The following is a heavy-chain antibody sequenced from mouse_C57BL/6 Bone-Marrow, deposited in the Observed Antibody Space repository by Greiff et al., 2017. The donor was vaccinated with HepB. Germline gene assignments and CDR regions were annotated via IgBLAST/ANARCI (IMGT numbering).Heavy chain of an antibody. Sequence: VQRVESGAELLKPGASVKLSCKAPGYTFTGYWIEWVKQRPGHGLEWIGEILPGSGSTNYNEKFKGKATFTADTSSNTAYMQLSSLTTEDSAIYYCARRPFYYGNHGYFDVWGTGTTVTVSS. CDR3: ARRPFYYGNHGYFDV. D-gene: IGHD2-1*01. CDR1: GYTFTGYW. CDR2: ILPGSGST. J-gene: IGHJ1*03. V-gene: IGHV1-9*01.